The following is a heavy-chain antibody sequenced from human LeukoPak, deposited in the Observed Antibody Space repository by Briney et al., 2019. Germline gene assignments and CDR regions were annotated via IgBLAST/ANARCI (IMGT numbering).Heavy chain of an antibody. J-gene: IGHJ6*04. Sequence: GGSLRLSCPASGFTFSSYGMHWVRQAPGKGLEWVAVISYDGSNKYYPDSLKGRFTISRDNSKNPLYLQMNSLSAEDTAVYYCAKGISVDRGMVIGMDVWGKGTTVTVSS. D-gene: IGHD5-18*01. CDR1: GFTFSSYG. V-gene: IGHV3-30*18. CDR3: AKGISVDRGMVIGMDV. CDR2: ISYDGSNK.